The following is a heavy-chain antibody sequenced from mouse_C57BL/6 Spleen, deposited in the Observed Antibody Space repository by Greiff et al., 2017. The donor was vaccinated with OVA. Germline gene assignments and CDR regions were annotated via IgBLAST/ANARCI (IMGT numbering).Heavy chain of an antibody. CDR2: IDPSDSYT. Sequence: QVQLKQPGAELVKPGASVKLSCKASGYTFTSYWMQWAKQRPGQGLEWIGEIDPSDSYTNYNQKFKGKATLTVDTSSITAYMQLSSLTSEDSAVYYCAIDYGSSWNFDYWGQGTTLTVSS. CDR3: AIDYGSSWNFDY. V-gene: IGHV1-50*01. D-gene: IGHD1-1*01. CDR1: GYTFTSYW. J-gene: IGHJ2*01.